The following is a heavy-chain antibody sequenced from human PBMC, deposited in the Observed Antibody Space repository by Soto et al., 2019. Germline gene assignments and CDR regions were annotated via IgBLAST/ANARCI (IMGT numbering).Heavy chain of an antibody. J-gene: IGHJ4*02. CDR2: IYWDDDK. V-gene: IGHV2-5*02. CDR1: GFSLTTRPVG. Sequence: QITLKESGPTRVKPTQTLTLTCTFSGFSLTTRPVGVAWVRQPPGKALEWLAVIYWDDDKRYSPSLKSRLTIAKDTSKNQVVLTMAYMDPVDTATYFCAHRGSXXXXXXXXXLDNWGQGTLVTVSS. CDR3: AHRGSXXXXXXXXXLDN.